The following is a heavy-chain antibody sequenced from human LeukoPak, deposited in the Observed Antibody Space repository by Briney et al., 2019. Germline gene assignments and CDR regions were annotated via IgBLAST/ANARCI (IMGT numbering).Heavy chain of an antibody. J-gene: IGHJ4*02. CDR2: ISGSGGST. V-gene: IGHV3-23*01. CDR1: GFTFSSYA. D-gene: IGHD6-13*01. Sequence: GGSLRLSCAASGFTFSSYAMSWVRQAPGKGLEWVSAISGSGGSTYYADSVKGRFTISRDNSKNTLYLQMNSLRAEDTAVYYCAKDPGYSSSWYYFDYWGQGTLVTVTS. CDR3: AKDPGYSSSWYYFDY.